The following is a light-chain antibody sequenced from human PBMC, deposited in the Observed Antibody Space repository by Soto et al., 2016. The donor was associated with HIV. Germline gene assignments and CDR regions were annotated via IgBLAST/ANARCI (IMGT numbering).Light chain of an antibody. CDR2: DAS. CDR3: QQSSRTPRT. V-gene: IGKV1-39*01. Sequence: DIQMTQSPSSLSLSIGDRVSITCRASQSISTYVSWYQQKPGRAPKLLIYDASSLHSGVPSRFSGRGSGTDFTLTISSLQHEDLGTYYCQQSSRTPRTFGQGTKVEI. J-gene: IGKJ1*01. CDR1: QSISTY.